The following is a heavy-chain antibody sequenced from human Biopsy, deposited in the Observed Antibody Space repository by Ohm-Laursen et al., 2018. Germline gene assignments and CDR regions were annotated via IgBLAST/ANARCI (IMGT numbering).Heavy chain of an antibody. CDR2: ISDGGTTI. J-gene: IGHJ6*02. CDR1: GFPFSDYY. D-gene: IGHD1-26*01. V-gene: IGHV3-11*01. CDR3: ARDTRRSPYGMDV. Sequence: GPLRLSCTASGFPFSDYYMSWIRQAPGKGLDWVSYISDGGTTIYYADSVKGRFTISRDNAKKSLYLQMNSLRAEDTAVYYCARDTRRSPYGMDVWGQGTTVTVSS.